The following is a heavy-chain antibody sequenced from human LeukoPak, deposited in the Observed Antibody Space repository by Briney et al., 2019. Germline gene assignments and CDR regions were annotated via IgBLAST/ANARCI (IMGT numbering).Heavy chain of an antibody. D-gene: IGHD3-9*01. CDR1: GGTFSSYA. Sequence: SVKVSCKASGGTFSSYAISWVRQAPGQGLEWMGGIIPIFGTANYAQKFQGRVTMTRDTSTSTVYMELSSLRSEDTAAYYCARTYILTGYDPFDYWGQGTLVTVSS. J-gene: IGHJ4*02. V-gene: IGHV1-69*05. CDR3: ARTYILTGYDPFDY. CDR2: IIPIFGTA.